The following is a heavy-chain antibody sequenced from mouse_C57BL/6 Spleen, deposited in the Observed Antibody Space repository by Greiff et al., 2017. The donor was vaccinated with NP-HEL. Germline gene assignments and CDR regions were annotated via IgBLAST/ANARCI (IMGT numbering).Heavy chain of an antibody. D-gene: IGHD3-3*01. V-gene: IGHV5-17*01. J-gene: IGHJ3*01. Sequence: DVQLVESGGGLVKPGGSLKLSCAASGFTFSDYGMHWVRQAPEKGLEWVAYISSGSSTIYYADTVKGRFTISRDNAKNTLFLQMTSLRSEDTAMYYCARPGCRAWFAYWGQGTLVTVSA. CDR3: ARPGCRAWFAY. CDR2: ISSGSSTI. CDR1: GFTFSDYG.